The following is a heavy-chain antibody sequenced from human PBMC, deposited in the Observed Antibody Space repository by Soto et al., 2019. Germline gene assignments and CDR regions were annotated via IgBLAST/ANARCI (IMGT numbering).Heavy chain of an antibody. V-gene: IGHV1-2*02. CDR2: INPNSGGT. Sequence: ASVKVSCKASGHTFTGYYMHWVRQAPGQGLEWMGWINPNSGGTNYAQKFQGRVTMTRDTSISTAYMELSRLRSDDTAVYYCARDYYDSNGYYYGNWFDPWGQGTLVTVSS. D-gene: IGHD3-22*01. J-gene: IGHJ5*02. CDR1: GHTFTGYY. CDR3: ARDYYDSNGYYYGNWFDP.